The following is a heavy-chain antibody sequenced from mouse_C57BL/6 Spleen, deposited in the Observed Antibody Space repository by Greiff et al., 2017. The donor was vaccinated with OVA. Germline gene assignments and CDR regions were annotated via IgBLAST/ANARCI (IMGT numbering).Heavy chain of an antibody. CDR2: IYPGDGDT. V-gene: IGHV1-82*01. Sequence: VQLQQSGPELVKPGASVKISCKASGYAFSSSWMNWVKQRPGKGLEWIGRIYPGDGDTNYNGKFKGKATLTADKSSSTAYMQLSSLTSEDSAVYFCARPGGSSSFDYWGQGTTLTVSS. CDR1: GYAFSSSW. CDR3: ARPGGSSSFDY. J-gene: IGHJ2*01. D-gene: IGHD1-1*01.